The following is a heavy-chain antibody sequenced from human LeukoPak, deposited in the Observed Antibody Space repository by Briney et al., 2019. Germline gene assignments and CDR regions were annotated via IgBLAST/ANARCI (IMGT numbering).Heavy chain of an antibody. CDR1: GFTFSDYW. D-gene: IGHD2-2*01. J-gene: IGHJ4*02. Sequence: PGGSLRLSCTASGFTFSDYWMTWVRQAPGKGLEGVANIKQDGSAKYYVDSVKGRFTISRDNAKNSLYLQMDSLRVEDTATYYCARWRGSTSERSDCWGQGTLVTVSS. V-gene: IGHV3-7*01. CDR2: IKQDGSAK. CDR3: ARWRGSTSERSDC.